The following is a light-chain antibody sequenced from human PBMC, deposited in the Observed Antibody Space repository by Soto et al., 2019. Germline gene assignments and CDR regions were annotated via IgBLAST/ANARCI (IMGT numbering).Light chain of an antibody. V-gene: IGKV3D-15*01. CDR1: QSVSSN. J-gene: IGKJ1*01. CDR3: QQYNSYSWT. CDR2: GAS. Sequence: EIVMTQSPATLSVSPGERATLSCRASQSVSSNLAWYQQKPGQAPRLLIYGASSRATGSPDRFSGSGSGTDFTITISRLEPDDFATYYCQQYNSYSWTFGQGTKVDIK.